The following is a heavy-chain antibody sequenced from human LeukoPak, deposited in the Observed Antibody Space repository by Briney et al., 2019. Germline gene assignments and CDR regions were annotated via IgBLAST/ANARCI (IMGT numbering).Heavy chain of an antibody. J-gene: IGHJ4*02. CDR1: GGSFSGYY. Sequence: SETLSLTCAVYGGSFSGYYWSWIRQPPGKGLEWIGEINHSGSTNYNPSLKSRVTISVDTSKNQFSLKLSSVTAADTAVYYCARIRIVLMVYAVFDYWGQGTLVTVSS. CDR2: INHSGST. D-gene: IGHD2-8*01. V-gene: IGHV4-34*01. CDR3: ARIRIVLMVYAVFDY.